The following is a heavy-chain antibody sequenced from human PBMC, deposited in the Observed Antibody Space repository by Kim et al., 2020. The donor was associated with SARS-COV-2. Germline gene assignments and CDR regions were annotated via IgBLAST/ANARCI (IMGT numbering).Heavy chain of an antibody. CDR3: ARGPRWELLPEVDY. D-gene: IGHD1-26*01. J-gene: IGHJ4*02. CDR2: ISYDGSNK. CDR1: GFTFSSYA. Sequence: GGSLRLSCAASGFTFSSYAMHWVRQAPGKGLEWVAVISYDGSNKYYADSVKGRFTISRDNSKNTLYLQMNSLRAEDTAVYYCARGPRWELLPEVDYWGQGTLVTVSS. V-gene: IGHV3-30-3*01.